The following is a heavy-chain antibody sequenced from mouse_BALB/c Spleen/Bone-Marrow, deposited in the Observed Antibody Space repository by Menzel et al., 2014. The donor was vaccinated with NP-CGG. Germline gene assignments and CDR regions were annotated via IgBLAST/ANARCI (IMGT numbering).Heavy chain of an antibody. V-gene: IGHV7-3*02. D-gene: IGHD2-14*01. CDR3: ARDRRYDLAWFAY. Sequence: EVKLVESGGGLVQPGGSLRLSCAPSGFTFTDYYMSWVRQPPGKALEWLGFIRNKANGYTTEYSASVKGRFTISRDNSQSILYLQMNTLRAEDSATYYCARDRRYDLAWFAYWGQGTLVTVSA. CDR2: IRNKANGYTT. J-gene: IGHJ3*01. CDR1: GFTFTDYY.